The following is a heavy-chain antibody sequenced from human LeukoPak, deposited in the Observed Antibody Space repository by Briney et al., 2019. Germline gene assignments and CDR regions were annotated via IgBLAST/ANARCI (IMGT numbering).Heavy chain of an antibody. Sequence: ASVKVSCKASGYSFSTYTMNWVRQAPGQRLEWMRWINAGNGNTKYSQKFQGRVTITRDTSASTAYMEMRSLRSEDTAVYYCAREIDRDDYNRFFDYWGQGTLVTVSS. CDR2: INAGNGNT. J-gene: IGHJ4*02. V-gene: IGHV1-3*01. CDR1: GYSFSTYT. D-gene: IGHD5-24*01. CDR3: AREIDRDDYNRFFDY.